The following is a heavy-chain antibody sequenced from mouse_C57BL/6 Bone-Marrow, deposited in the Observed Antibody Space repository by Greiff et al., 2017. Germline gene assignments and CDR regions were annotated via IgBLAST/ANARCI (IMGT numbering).Heavy chain of an antibody. Sequence: VQLQQPGAELVKPGASVKLSCKASGYTFTSYWMHWVKQRPGRGLEWIGRIDPTSGGTKYNEKFKSKDTLTVDKPSSTAYMQLSSLTSEDSAVYYCASEGYYYGSGQAYWGQGTLVTVSA. CDR1: GYTFTSYW. J-gene: IGHJ3*01. CDR2: IDPTSGGT. V-gene: IGHV1-72*01. CDR3: ASEGYYYGSGQAY. D-gene: IGHD1-1*01.